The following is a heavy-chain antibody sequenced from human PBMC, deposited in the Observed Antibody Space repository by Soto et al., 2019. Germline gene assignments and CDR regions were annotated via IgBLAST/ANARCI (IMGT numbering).Heavy chain of an antibody. Sequence: EVQLVESGGGLVKPGGSLRLSCAASGFTFSSYSMNWVRQAPGKGLEWVSSISSSSSYIYYADSVKGRFTISRDNAKKSLYLQKNSLRAEDTDVYYCAGGHCSGGSCYLYYYYGMDVWGQGTTVTVSS. CDR3: AGGHCSGGSCYLYYYYGMDV. V-gene: IGHV3-21*01. D-gene: IGHD2-15*01. J-gene: IGHJ6*02. CDR2: ISSSSSYI. CDR1: GFTFSSYS.